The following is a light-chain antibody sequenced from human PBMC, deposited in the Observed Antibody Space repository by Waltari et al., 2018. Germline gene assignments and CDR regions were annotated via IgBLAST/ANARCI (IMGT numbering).Light chain of an antibody. J-gene: IGKJ1*01. CDR1: ESIGTS. Sequence: DIQMTQSPSTLSASVGDRVTFTWRASESIGTSLAWYQQKSGKAPKLLIYHASTLEGGVPSRFSGSGSGTDFTLTISSLQPDDFATYFCQQYYTYSLWAFGQGTKVETK. CDR3: QQYYTYSLWA. V-gene: IGKV1-5*01. CDR2: HAS.